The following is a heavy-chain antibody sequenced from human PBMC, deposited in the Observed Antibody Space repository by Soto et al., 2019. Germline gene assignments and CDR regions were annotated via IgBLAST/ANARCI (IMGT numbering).Heavy chain of an antibody. CDR1: EFTFSSFA. D-gene: IGHD2-15*01. CDR2: ISYDGRNK. Sequence: GGSLRLSCVASEFTFSSFAMHWVRQAPGKGLEYVAVISYDGRNKYYADSVKGRFTISRDNSKNTLYLQMNSLRAEDTAVYYCAREGVRWYTMNYYGMDVWGQGTTVTVSS. J-gene: IGHJ6*02. V-gene: IGHV3-30*01. CDR3: AREGVRWYTMNYYGMDV.